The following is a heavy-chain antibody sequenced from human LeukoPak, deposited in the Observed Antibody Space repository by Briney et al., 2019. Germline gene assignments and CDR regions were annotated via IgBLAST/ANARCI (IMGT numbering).Heavy chain of an antibody. Sequence: KPSETLSLTCTVSGGSISSSSYYWGWIRQPPGKGLEWIGSIYYSGGTYYNPSLKSRVTISVGTSKNQFSLKLSSVTAADTAVYYCARPSTDYVWGSYRTGAFDIWGQGTMVTVSS. D-gene: IGHD3-16*02. CDR2: IYYSGGT. CDR3: ARPSTDYVWGSYRTGAFDI. V-gene: IGHV4-39*01. CDR1: GGSISSSSYY. J-gene: IGHJ3*02.